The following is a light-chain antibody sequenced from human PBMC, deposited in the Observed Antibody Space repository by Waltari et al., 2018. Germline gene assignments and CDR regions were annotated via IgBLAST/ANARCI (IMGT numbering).Light chain of an antibody. V-gene: IGKV1-5*03. CDR3: QQYNTYST. Sequence: DIQMTQSPSTLSASVGDRVTITCRASQSISNWLAWYQQKPVTAPNLLIYKASTLGRGVPSRFSGSGSGTEFTLTISSLQPDDLGTYYCQQYNTYSTFGQGTKLEIK. CDR1: QSISNW. J-gene: IGKJ2*01. CDR2: KAS.